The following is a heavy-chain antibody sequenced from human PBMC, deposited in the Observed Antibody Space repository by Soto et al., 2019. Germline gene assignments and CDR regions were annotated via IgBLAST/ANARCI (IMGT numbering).Heavy chain of an antibody. CDR3: ARDGYCSGGSCYSVPVFDY. Sequence: GGSLRLSCAASGFTLSSYSMNWVRQAPGKGLEWVSYISSSSSTIYYADSVKGRFTISRDNSKNTLYLQMNSLRAEDTAVYYCARDGYCSGGSCYSVPVFDYWGQGALVTVSS. CDR2: ISSSSSTI. J-gene: IGHJ4*02. CDR1: GFTLSSYS. V-gene: IGHV3-48*01. D-gene: IGHD2-15*01.